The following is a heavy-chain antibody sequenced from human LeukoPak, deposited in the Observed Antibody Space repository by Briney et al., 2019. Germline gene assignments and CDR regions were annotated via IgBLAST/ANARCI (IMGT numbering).Heavy chain of an antibody. V-gene: IGHV3-21*01. D-gene: IGHD2-21*02. CDR3: ATQEGGAYCGGDCYSGY. CDR2: ISSSSSSYI. Sequence: GGSLRLSCAASGFTFSSYSMNWVRQAPGMGLEWVSSISSSSSSYIYYADSVKGRFTISRDNAKNSLYLQMNSLRAEDTAVYYCATQEGGAYCGGDCYSGYWGQGTLVTVSS. CDR1: GFTFSSYS. J-gene: IGHJ4*02.